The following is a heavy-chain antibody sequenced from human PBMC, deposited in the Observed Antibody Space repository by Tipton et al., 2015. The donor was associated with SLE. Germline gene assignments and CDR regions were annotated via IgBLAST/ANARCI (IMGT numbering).Heavy chain of an antibody. D-gene: IGHD3-10*01. V-gene: IGHV3-30*02. CDR1: GFTFSSSG. Sequence: SLRLSCVASGFTFSSSGMHWVRQAPGKGLEWMTFIRFDGNEKYADSVKGRFTNSRDNSKNTLYLQMNSLRAEDTALYYCAKAGLNYCGDYWGQGTLVAVSS. CDR3: AKAGLNYCGDY. J-gene: IGHJ4*02. CDR2: IRFDGNEK.